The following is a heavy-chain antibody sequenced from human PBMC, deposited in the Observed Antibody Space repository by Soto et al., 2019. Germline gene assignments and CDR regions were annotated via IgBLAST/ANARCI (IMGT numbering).Heavy chain of an antibody. J-gene: IGHJ4*02. Sequence: QVQLVQSGAEVKKPGSSVKVSCKASGGTFSSYIITWVRQAPGQALEWLGRIIPIFGVTNYAQKFQDRVTMTADRSTTTAYMELSRRRSEDTAVYYCVRDWESTTQTWGFGDSWGQGTLVTVSS. CDR3: VRDWESTTQTWGFGDS. D-gene: IGHD1-1*01. V-gene: IGHV1-69*08. CDR2: IIPIFGVT. CDR1: GGTFSSYI.